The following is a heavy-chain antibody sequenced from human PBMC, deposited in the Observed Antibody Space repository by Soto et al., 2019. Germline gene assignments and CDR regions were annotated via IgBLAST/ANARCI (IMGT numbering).Heavy chain of an antibody. Sequence: GESLKISCQCSGYTFSNFWIGWVRQLPGRGLEWMGIIYPGDQETRYSPSFHGKVTISADKSINTAYLQWNSLEALDTAFYFCARSPRSSPYFDYWGQGALVTVSS. J-gene: IGHJ4*02. CDR3: ARSPRSSPYFDY. V-gene: IGHV5-51*01. CDR2: IYPGDQET. CDR1: GYTFSNFW. D-gene: IGHD6-13*01.